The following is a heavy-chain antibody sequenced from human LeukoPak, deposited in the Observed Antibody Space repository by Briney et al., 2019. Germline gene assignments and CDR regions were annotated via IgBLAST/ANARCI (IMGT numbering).Heavy chain of an antibody. CDR1: GCTFTGYY. Sequence: ASVKVSCKASGCTFTGYYIHWVRQAPGQGLEWMGWINPNSGGTNYAQRFQGRVTMTRDTSISTAYMELSRLTSDDTAVYYCAHAIHSSGVWFDPWGQGTLVTVSS. J-gene: IGHJ5*02. V-gene: IGHV1-2*02. D-gene: IGHD6-25*01. CDR3: AHAIHSSGVWFDP. CDR2: INPNSGGT.